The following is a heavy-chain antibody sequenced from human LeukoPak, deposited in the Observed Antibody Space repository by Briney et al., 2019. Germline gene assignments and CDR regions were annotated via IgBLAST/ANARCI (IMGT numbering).Heavy chain of an antibody. CDR2: IQQDGSEK. CDR1: GFIFRNYW. D-gene: IGHD3-16*01. J-gene: IGHJ3*02. CDR3: AGSWGYRALDI. Sequence: GGSLRLSCAASGFIFRNYWMSWVRQAPGKGLEWVANIQQDGSEKSYVDSVKGRFTISRENARSSLYLQMDSLRAEDTALYYCAGSWGYRALDIWGQGTMVTVSS. V-gene: IGHV3-7*01.